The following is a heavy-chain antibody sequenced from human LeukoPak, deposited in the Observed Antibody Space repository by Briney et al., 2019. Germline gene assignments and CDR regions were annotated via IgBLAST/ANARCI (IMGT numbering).Heavy chain of an antibody. V-gene: IGHV3-23*01. Sequence: GGSLRLSCAASGFTFSSYAMSWVRQAPGKGLEWVSAISGSGGSTYYADSMKGRFTISRDNSKNTLYLQMNSLRAEDTAVYYCAKTVKYSSGWYYDYWGQGTLVTVSS. CDR3: AKTVKYSSGWYYDY. D-gene: IGHD6-19*01. CDR2: ISGSGGST. J-gene: IGHJ4*02. CDR1: GFTFSSYA.